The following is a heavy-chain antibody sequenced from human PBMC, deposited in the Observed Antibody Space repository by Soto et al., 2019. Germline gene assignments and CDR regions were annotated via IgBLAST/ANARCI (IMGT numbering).Heavy chain of an antibody. CDR2: ISWNSGSI. CDR1: GFTFDDYA. Sequence: PGGSLRLSCAASGFTFDDYAMHWVRQAPGKGLEWVSGISWNSGSIGYADSVKGRFTISRDNAKNSLYLQMNSLRAEDTALYYCAKGFSSSSNDAFDIWGQGTMVTVSS. V-gene: IGHV3-9*01. D-gene: IGHD6-13*01. J-gene: IGHJ3*02. CDR3: AKGFSSSSNDAFDI.